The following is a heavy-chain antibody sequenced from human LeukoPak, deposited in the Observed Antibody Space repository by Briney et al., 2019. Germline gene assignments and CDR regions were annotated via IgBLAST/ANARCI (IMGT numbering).Heavy chain of an antibody. Sequence: PGGSLRLSCATSGFTFSSYAMSWVRQAPGKGLEWVSGISGSGGTTYYADSVKGRFTISRDNSKNTLYLQMNSLRAEDTAIYYCVRPTMSTVTRFQYWGQGTLVTVSS. CDR1: GFTFSSYA. D-gene: IGHD4-4*01. CDR2: ISGSGGTT. CDR3: VRPTMSTVTRFQY. J-gene: IGHJ4*02. V-gene: IGHV3-23*01.